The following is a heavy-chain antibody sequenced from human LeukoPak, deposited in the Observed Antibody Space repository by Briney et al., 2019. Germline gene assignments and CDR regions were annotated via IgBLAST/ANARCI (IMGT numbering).Heavy chain of an antibody. CDR3: ARFLGSGWYGVDY. CDR1: GGSFSGYY. Sequence: PAETLTLTCAVSGGSFSGYYWSWIRQPPGKGLEWIGEINHSGSTNYNPSLKSRVTISVDTSKNQFSLKLSSVAAADTAVYYCARFLGSGWYGVDYWGQGTLVTVSS. D-gene: IGHD6-19*01. CDR2: INHSGST. V-gene: IGHV4-34*01. J-gene: IGHJ4*02.